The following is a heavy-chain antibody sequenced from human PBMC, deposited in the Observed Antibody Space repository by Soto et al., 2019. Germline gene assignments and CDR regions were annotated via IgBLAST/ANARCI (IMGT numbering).Heavy chain of an antibody. V-gene: IGHV6-1*01. CDR3: ARGTCIDGVCFRVDP. J-gene: IGHJ5*02. CDR1: GDSVSSNTAA. Sequence: PSQTLSLTCAISGDSVSSNTAAWHWIRQSPSRGLEWLGRTYYRSKWYSDYAVSVKSRIAINPDTSRNQFSLHLNSVTAEDTAVYYCARGTCIDGVCFRVDPWGQGTLVTVPQ. D-gene: IGHD2-8*01. CDR2: TYYRSKWYS.